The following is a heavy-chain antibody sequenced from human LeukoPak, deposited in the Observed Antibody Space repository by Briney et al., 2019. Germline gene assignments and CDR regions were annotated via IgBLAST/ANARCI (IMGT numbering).Heavy chain of an antibody. J-gene: IGHJ4*02. Sequence: SETLSLTCVVCNGSISSSNWWSWVRQPPGKGLEWIGEINLSGSTNYNPSLKSRVIISLDKSNNQFSLKLSSVTAADTAVYYCARERGRYGDYGPSLDYWGQGTLVTVSS. V-gene: IGHV4-4*02. CDR3: ARERGRYGDYGPSLDY. D-gene: IGHD4-17*01. CDR2: INLSGST. CDR1: NGSISSSNW.